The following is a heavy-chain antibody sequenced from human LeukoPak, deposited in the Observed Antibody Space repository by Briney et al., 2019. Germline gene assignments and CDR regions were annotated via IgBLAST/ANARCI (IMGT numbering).Heavy chain of an antibody. Sequence: NPGGSLRLSCAASGFTFSSYSMNWVRQAPGKGLEWVSSISSSSSYIYYADSVKGRFTISRDNAKNSPYLQMNSLRAEDTAVYYCARAFGAGPSYYYYYMDVWGKGTTVTVSS. J-gene: IGHJ6*03. CDR2: ISSSSSYI. CDR1: GFTFSSYS. CDR3: ARAFGAGPSYYYYYMDV. V-gene: IGHV3-21*01. D-gene: IGHD3-10*01.